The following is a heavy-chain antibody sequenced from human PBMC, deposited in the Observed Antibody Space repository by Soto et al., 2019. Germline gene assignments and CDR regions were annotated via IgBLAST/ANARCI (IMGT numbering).Heavy chain of an antibody. CDR3: ARAEQWLVGIFDY. CDR2: IYYSGST. V-gene: IGHV4-59*01. Sequence: SSETLSLTCTVSGGSISSYYWSWIRQPPGKGLEWIGYIYYSGSTNYNPSLKSRVTISVDTSKNQFSLKLSSVTAADTAVYYCARAEQWLVGIFDYWGQGTLVTVSS. J-gene: IGHJ4*02. D-gene: IGHD6-19*01. CDR1: GGSISSYY.